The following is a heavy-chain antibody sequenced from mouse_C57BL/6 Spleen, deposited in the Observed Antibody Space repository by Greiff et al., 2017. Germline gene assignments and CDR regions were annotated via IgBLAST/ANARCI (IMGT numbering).Heavy chain of an antibody. CDR3: ASLRMGRAY. J-gene: IGHJ3*01. Sequence: QVHVKQPGAELVMPGASVKLSCKASGYTFTSYWMHWVKQRPGQGLEWIGEIDPSDSYTNYNQKFKGKSTLTVDKSSSTAYMQLSSLTSEDSAVYYCASLRMGRAYWGQGTLVTVSA. CDR2: IDPSDSYT. D-gene: IGHD4-1*01. CDR1: GYTFTSYW. V-gene: IGHV1-69*01.